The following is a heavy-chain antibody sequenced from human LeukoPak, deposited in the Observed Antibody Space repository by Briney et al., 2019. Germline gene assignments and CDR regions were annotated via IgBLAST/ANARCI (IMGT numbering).Heavy chain of an antibody. D-gene: IGHD4/OR15-4a*01. CDR3: AKAGLVRGGALDS. CDR2: ITSTGDGT. V-gene: IGHV3-23*01. J-gene: IGHJ4*02. Sequence: GGSLRLSCAASGFTFSTYAMTWVRQAPGKGLEWVSSITSTGDGTSAADSVKGRFTISRDSSKHTLYLQMNSLRVEDTAVYYCAKAGLVRGGALDSWGQGTLVTVSS. CDR1: GFTFSTYA.